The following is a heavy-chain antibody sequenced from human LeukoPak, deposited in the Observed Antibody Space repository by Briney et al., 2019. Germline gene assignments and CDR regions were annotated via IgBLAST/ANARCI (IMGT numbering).Heavy chain of an antibody. CDR1: GFPANTYA. V-gene: IGHV3-7*01. Sequence: PGGSLRLSCAASGFPANTYAFHWVRQAPGKGLEWVAKIKEDGSEKDYVDSVKGRFTISRDNAKNSLSLEMNRLRVEDTAVYFCVRQAGVHWGQGTLVTVSS. CDR3: VRQAGVH. CDR2: IKEDGSEK. J-gene: IGHJ4*02.